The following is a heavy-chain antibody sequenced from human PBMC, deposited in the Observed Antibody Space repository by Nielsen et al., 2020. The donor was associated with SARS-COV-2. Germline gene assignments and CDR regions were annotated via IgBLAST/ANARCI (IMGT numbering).Heavy chain of an antibody. D-gene: IGHD3-22*01. CDR3: AKDISSSGYYYRYYYYYYGMDV. CDR1: GFTFDDYT. Sequence: GGSLRLSCAASGFTFDDYTMHWVRQAPGKGLEWVSLISWDGGSTYYADSVKGRFTISRDNSKNSLYLQMNSLRTEDTALYYCAKDISSSGYYYRYYYYYYGMDVWGQGTTVTVSS. CDR2: ISWDGGST. J-gene: IGHJ6*02. V-gene: IGHV3-43*01.